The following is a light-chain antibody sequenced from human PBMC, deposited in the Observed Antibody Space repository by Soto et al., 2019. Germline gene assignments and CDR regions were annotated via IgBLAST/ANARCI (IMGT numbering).Light chain of an antibody. CDR2: AAS. V-gene: IGKV1-39*01. J-gene: IGKJ1*01. CDR3: QQSYSTPRT. CDR1: QSISSY. Sequence: DIQMTQSPSSLSASVGDRVTIKDRASQSISSYLNWYQQKPGKAPKLLIYAASSLQSGVPSRFSGSGSGTDFTLTISSLQPEDFATYYCQQSYSTPRTFGQGTKVDI.